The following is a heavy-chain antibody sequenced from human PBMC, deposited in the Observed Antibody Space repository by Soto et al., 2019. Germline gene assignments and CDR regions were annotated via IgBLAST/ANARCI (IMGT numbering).Heavy chain of an antibody. CDR3: ARRIGMMSYGSGSYYSWFDP. CDR2: IYYSGST. Sequence: PSETLSLTCTVSGGSISSSSYYWGWIRQPPGKGLEWIGSIYYSGSTYYNPSLKSRVTISVDTSKNQFSLKLSSVTAADTAVYYCARRIGMMSYGSGSYYSWFDPWGQGTLVTVSS. CDR1: GGSISSSSYY. V-gene: IGHV4-39*01. J-gene: IGHJ5*02. D-gene: IGHD3-10*01.